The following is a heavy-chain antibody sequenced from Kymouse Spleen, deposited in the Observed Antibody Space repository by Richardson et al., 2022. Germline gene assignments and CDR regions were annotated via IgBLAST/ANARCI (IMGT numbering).Heavy chain of an antibody. CDR1: GGSFSGYY. D-gene: IGHD1-20*01,IGHD1-7*01. V-gene: IGHV4-34*01. Sequence: QVQLQQWGAGLLKPSETLSLTCAVYGGSFSGYYWSWIRQPPGKGLEWIGEINHSGSTNYNPSLKSRVTISVDTSKNQFSLKLSSVTAADTAVYYCARGGNWNNWFDPWGQGTLVTVSS. CDR2: INHSGST. CDR3: ARGGNWNNWFDP. J-gene: IGHJ5*02.